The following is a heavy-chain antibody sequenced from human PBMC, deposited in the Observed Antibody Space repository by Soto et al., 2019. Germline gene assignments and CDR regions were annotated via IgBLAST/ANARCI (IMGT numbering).Heavy chain of an antibody. Sequence: SQTLSLPCGISGDSVSSNSAACNCIRQSPSRGLKWLGRTYYRSKWYNDYAVSVKSRIIINPDTSKNQFSLQLNSVTPEDTAVYYCARSSREITYYFDCWGQGTLVTVSS. CDR1: GDSVSSNSAA. D-gene: IGHD1-20*01. CDR2: TYYRSKWYN. V-gene: IGHV6-1*01. CDR3: ARSSREITYYFDC. J-gene: IGHJ4*02.